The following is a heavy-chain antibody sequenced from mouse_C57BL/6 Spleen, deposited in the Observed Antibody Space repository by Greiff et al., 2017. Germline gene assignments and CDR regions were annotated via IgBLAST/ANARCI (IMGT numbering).Heavy chain of an antibody. CDR3: ARSYYDGSSYRAWFAY. J-gene: IGHJ3*01. D-gene: IGHD1-1*01. CDR2: INPNNGGT. Sequence: EVQLQQSGPELVKPGASVKIPCKASGYTFTDYNMDWVKQSHGKSLEWIGDINPNNGGTIYNQKFKGKATLTVDKSSSTAYMELRSLTSEDTAVYYCARSYYDGSSYRAWFAYWGQGTLVTVSA. V-gene: IGHV1-18*01. CDR1: GYTFTDYN.